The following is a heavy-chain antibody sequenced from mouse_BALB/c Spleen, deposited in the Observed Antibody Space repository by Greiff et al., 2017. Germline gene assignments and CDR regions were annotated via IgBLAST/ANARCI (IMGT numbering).Heavy chain of an antibody. D-gene: IGHD2-1*01. J-gene: IGHJ2*01. V-gene: IGHV3-2*02. Sequence: EVKVEESGPGLVKPSQSLSLTCTVTGYSITSDYAWNWIRQFPGNKLEWMGYISYSGSTSYNPSLKSRISITRDTSKNQFFLQLNSVTTEDTATYYCATAGNYGNYWGQGTTLTVSS. CDR2: ISYSGST. CDR3: ATAGNYGNY. CDR1: GYSITSDYA.